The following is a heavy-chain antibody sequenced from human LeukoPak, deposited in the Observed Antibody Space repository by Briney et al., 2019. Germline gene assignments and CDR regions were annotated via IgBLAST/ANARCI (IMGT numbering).Heavy chain of an antibody. D-gene: IGHD1-26*01. J-gene: IGHJ5*02. Sequence: SVKVSCKTSGGTFTSYAITWVRQAPGQGPEWMGKIIPISGTTNYAQKFQGRVTFTADESTSTAYMELSSLRSEDTALYYCARKLRLGGNWFDPWGQGTLVTVSS. V-gene: IGHV1-69*15. CDR3: ARKLRLGGNWFDP. CDR1: GGTFTSYA. CDR2: IIPISGTT.